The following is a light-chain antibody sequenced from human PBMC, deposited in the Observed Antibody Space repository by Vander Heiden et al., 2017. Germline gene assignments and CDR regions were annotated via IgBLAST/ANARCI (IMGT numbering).Light chain of an antibody. Sequence: AIRITQSPSSFSASTGDRVTITCRASQGISSYLAWYQQKPGKAPKLLIYAASTLQSGVPSRFSGSGSGTDFTLTISCPQSEDFATYYCQQYYSYPITFGQGTRLEIK. J-gene: IGKJ5*01. V-gene: IGKV1-8*01. CDR2: AAS. CDR3: QQYYSYPIT. CDR1: QGISSY.